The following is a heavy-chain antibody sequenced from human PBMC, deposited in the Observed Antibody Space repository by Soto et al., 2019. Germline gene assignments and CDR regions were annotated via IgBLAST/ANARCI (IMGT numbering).Heavy chain of an antibody. Sequence: GEYLKISCNGSGYSCTSYCIGWVRQMPWKGLEWMGIIYPGDSDTRYSPSFQGQVTISADKSISTAYLQWIRLKASDTAMYYCARHGAATKTPPSRYYYGMDVWGEGTTLAFST. CDR2: IYPGDSDT. CDR1: GYSCTSYC. J-gene: IGHJ6*04. D-gene: IGHD6-25*01. V-gene: IGHV5-51*01. CDR3: ARHGAATKTPPSRYYYGMDV.